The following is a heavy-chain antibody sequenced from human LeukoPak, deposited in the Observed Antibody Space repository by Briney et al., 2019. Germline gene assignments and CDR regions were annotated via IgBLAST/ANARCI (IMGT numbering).Heavy chain of an antibody. D-gene: IGHD3-3*01. CDR2: IYYSGST. CDR1: GGSISSSSYY. J-gene: IGHJ4*02. Sequence: SQTLSLTCTVSGGSISSSSYYWGWIRQPPGKGLEWIGSIYYSGSTYYNPSLKSRVTISVDTSKNQFSLKLSSVTAADTAVYYCAGTRGVVVINYWGQGTLVTASS. CDR3: AGTRGVVVINY. V-gene: IGHV4-39*07.